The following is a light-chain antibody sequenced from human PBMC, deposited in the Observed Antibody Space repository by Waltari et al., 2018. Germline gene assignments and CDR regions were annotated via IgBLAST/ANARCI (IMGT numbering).Light chain of an antibody. CDR2: DVP. J-gene: IGLJ3*02. CDR1: SSDVGGHDY. V-gene: IGLV2-11*01. CDR3: CAYAGSYFMV. Sequence: QSALTQPRSVSGSPGQSVTISCTGTSSDVGGHDYVSWYQQYPGKGPNLMFYDVPKRPSGVPYRFSASKSGNTASLTISGLQPEDEADYYCCAYAGSYFMVFGGGTRLTVL.